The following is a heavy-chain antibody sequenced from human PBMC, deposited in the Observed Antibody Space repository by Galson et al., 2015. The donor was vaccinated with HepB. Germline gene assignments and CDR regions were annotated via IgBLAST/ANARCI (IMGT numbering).Heavy chain of an antibody. CDR3: ARVAAGSDAFDI. D-gene: IGHD6-13*01. J-gene: IGHJ3*02. CDR2: IWYDGSNK. Sequence: SLRLSCAASGFTFSSYGMHWVRQAPGKGLEWVAVIWYDGSNKYYADSVKGRFTISRDNSKNTLYLQMNSLRAEDTAVYYCARVAAGSDAFDIWGQGTMVTVSS. V-gene: IGHV3-33*08. CDR1: GFTFSSYG.